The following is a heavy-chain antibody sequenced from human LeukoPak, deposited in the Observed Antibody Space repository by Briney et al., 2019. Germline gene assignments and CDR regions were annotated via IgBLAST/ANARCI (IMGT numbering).Heavy chain of an antibody. CDR3: AKGGGGYEEDFDY. Sequence: GGSLRLSCAASGFTFSSYAMSWVRQAPGKGLEWVSAIIGSGGITYYADSVKGRFTISRDNSKNTLYLQMNSLRAEDTAVYYCAKGGGGYEEDFDYWGQGTLVTVSS. CDR2: IIGSGGIT. J-gene: IGHJ4*02. V-gene: IGHV3-23*01. CDR1: GFTFSSYA. D-gene: IGHD5-12*01.